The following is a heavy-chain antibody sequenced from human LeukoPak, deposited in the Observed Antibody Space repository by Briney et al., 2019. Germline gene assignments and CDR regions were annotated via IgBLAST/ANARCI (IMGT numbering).Heavy chain of an antibody. CDR1: GFTFSTYS. CDR2: ISSSSSTI. CDR3: VRVKAETYNDPLSLFDS. J-gene: IGHJ4*02. Sequence: HPGGSLRLSCAASGFTFSTYSMNWVRQAPGKGLEWVSYISSSSSTIYYADSVKARFSISRDNAKNSLYLQMNSLRVEDTAVYYCVRVKAETYNDPLSLFDSWGQGTLVTVSS. V-gene: IGHV3-48*01. D-gene: IGHD3-9*01.